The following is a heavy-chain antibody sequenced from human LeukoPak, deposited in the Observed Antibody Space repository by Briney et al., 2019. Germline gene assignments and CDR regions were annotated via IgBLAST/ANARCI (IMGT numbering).Heavy chain of an antibody. Sequence: AASVKVSCKASGYTFTSYYMHWVRQAPGQGLEWMGIINPSGGSTSYAQKFQGRVTITADESTSTAYMELSSLRSEDTAVYYCASGPYDWYCYWGQGTLVTVSS. J-gene: IGHJ4*02. V-gene: IGHV1-46*01. CDR3: ASGPYDWYCY. D-gene: IGHD3-16*01. CDR1: GYTFTSYY. CDR2: INPSGGST.